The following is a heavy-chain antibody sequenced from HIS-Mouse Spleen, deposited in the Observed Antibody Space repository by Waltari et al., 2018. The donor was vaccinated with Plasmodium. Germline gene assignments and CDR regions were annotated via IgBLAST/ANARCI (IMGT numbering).Heavy chain of an antibody. V-gene: IGHV4-39*01. CDR3: ASLPRVEEVTTHFYYYYYGMDV. CDR2: IYYSGRT. Sequence: QLQLQESGPGLVKPSETLSLTCTVSGCSISSSSYYWGWIRQPPGKGLEWIGSIYYSGRTYYNPSIKSRGNISVDTSKNQFSLKLSSVTAADTAVYYGASLPRVEEVTTHFYYYYYGMDVWGQGTTGTVSS. CDR1: GCSISSSSYY. J-gene: IGHJ6*02. D-gene: IGHD4-4*01.